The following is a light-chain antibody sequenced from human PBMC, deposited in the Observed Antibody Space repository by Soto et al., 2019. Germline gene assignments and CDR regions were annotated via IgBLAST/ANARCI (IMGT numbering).Light chain of an antibody. J-gene: IGKJ5*01. CDR2: GAS. Sequence: EIVMTQSPSTLSVSPGERATLSCRASQSVSSNLAGYQQKPGQAPRLLIYGASTRASGIPARFSGSGSGTEFTLPISSLQSEDFAVYYCKQYNNWLPIFGQGTRLEIK. CDR1: QSVSSN. CDR3: KQYNNWLPI. V-gene: IGKV3-15*01.